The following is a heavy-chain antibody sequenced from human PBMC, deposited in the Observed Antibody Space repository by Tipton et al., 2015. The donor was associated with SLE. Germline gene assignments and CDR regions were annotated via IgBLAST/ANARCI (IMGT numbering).Heavy chain of an antibody. V-gene: IGHV4-59*01. J-gene: IGHJ4*02. CDR2: IYYSGST. D-gene: IGHD6-13*01. CDR3: ARVSSSWGFDY. CDR1: GGSFSGYY. Sequence: TLSLTCAVYGGSFSGYYWSWIRQPPGKGLEWIGYIYYSGSTNYNPSLKSRVTISVDTSKNQFSLKLSSVTAADTAVYYCARVSSSWGFDYWGQGTLVTVSS.